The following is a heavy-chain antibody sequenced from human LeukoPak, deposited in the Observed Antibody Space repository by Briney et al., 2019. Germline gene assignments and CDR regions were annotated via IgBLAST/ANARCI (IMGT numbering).Heavy chain of an antibody. V-gene: IGHV3-21*01. J-gene: IGHJ6*02. Sequence: PGGSLRLSCAASGFTFSSYSMNSVRQAPGKGLEWVSSISSSSSYIYYAESLNRRFTISIDNPKNSLYLQMNSLRAEDTAVYYCARGGPGELHWGDGMDVWGQGTTVTVSS. CDR2: ISSSSSYI. D-gene: IGHD1-26*01. CDR1: GFTFSSYS. CDR3: ARGGPGELHWGDGMDV.